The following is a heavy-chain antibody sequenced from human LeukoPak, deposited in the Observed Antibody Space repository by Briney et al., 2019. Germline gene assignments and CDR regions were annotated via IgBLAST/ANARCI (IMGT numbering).Heavy chain of an antibody. CDR2: IYYSGST. CDR3: ARVEQQLVRGNTVYYFDY. D-gene: IGHD6-13*01. J-gene: IGHJ4*02. CDR1: GGSISSYN. V-gene: IGHV4-59*01. Sequence: SETLSLTCTVSGGSISSYNWSWIRQPPGKGLEWIGYIYYSGSTNYNPSLKSRVTISVDTSKNQFSLKLSSVTAADTAVYYCARVEQQLVRGNTVYYFDYWGQGTLVTVSS.